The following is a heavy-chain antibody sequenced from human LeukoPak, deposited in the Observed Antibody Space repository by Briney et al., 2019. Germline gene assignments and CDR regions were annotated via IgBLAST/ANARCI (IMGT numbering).Heavy chain of an antibody. CDR2: IKGDVSIT. D-gene: IGHD1-1*01. CDR1: GFTFSTNW. J-gene: IGHJ4*02. Sequence: GGSLRLSCAASGFTFSTNWMHWVRQAPGKGMVWVSRIKGDVSITNYADSVKGRFTISRDNAKNTLYLQMNSLRAEDTAVYYCARENWYLDYWGQGTLVTVSS. CDR3: ARENWYLDY. V-gene: IGHV3-74*01.